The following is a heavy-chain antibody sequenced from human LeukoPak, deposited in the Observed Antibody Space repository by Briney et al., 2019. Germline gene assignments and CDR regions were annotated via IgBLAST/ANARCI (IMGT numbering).Heavy chain of an antibody. Sequence: GGSLRLSCAAAGFTFNTYWMNWVRQAPGKGLEWVANIKKDGSEKSYVDSVKGRFTISGDNAKISLYLQMNSLRAEDTAVYYCARHGSRRGAWFDPWGQGTLVTVSS. V-gene: IGHV3-7*01. CDR3: ARHGSRRGAWFDP. D-gene: IGHD3-10*01. CDR2: IKKDGSEK. CDR1: GFTFNTYW. J-gene: IGHJ5*02.